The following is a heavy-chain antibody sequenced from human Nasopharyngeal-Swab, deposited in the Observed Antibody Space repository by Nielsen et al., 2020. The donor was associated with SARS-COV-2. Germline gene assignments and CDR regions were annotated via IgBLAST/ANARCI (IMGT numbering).Heavy chain of an antibody. J-gene: IGHJ6*03. D-gene: IGHD1-26*01. Sequence: SVKVSCKASGGTFSSYAISWVRQAPGQGLEWMGRIIPVLGIANYAQKFQGRVTITADKSTSTAYMELSSLRSEDTAVYYCAAGADYYYYYMDVWGKGTTVTVSS. CDR3: AAGADYYYYYMDV. CDR1: GGTFSSYA. V-gene: IGHV1-69*04. CDR2: IIPVLGIA.